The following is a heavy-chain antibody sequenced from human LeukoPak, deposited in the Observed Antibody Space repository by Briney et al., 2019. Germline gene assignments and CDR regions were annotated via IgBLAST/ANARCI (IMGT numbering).Heavy chain of an antibody. V-gene: IGHV1-2*02. CDR3: ARVLCSSTSCYRHIGDY. Sequence: GASVKVSCKASGYTFTGYYMHWVRQAPGQGLEWMGWINPYSGGTNYAQKFQCRVTMTRGTSISTAYMELSRLRSDDTAVYYCARVLCSSTSCYRHIGDYWGQGTLVTVSS. CDR1: GYTFTGYY. CDR2: INPYSGGT. J-gene: IGHJ4*02. D-gene: IGHD2-2*02.